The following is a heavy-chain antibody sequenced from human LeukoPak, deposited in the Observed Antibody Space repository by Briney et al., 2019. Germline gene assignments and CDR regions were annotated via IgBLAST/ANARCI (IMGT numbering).Heavy chain of an antibody. D-gene: IGHD3-3*01. CDR3: ARDRYHDFWSGYPADY. CDR2: INPSGGST. Sequence: ASVKVSCKASGYTFTSYYMHWVRQAPGQGLEWMGIINPSGGSTSYAQKFQGRVTMTRDTSTSTVYMELSSLRSEDTAVYYCARDRYHDFWSGYPADYWGQGTLVTVSS. J-gene: IGHJ4*02. CDR1: GYTFTSYY. V-gene: IGHV1-46*01.